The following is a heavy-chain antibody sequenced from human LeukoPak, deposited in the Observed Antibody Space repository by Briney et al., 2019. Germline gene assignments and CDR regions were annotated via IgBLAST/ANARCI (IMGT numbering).Heavy chain of an antibody. J-gene: IGHJ6*03. CDR1: GCTFSSYS. Sequence: GGSLRLSCAASGCTFSSYSMDWVHQAPGKRLEWVSYISSSSSTIYYADSVKGRFTISRDNAKNSLYLQINSLRAEDTAVYYCARSAALGYYYYYMDVWGKGTTVTVSS. D-gene: IGHD2-2*01. CDR2: ISSSSSTI. V-gene: IGHV3-48*04. CDR3: ARSAALGYYYYYMDV.